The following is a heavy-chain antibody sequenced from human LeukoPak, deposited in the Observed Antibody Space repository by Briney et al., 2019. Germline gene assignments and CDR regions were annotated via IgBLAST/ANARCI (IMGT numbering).Heavy chain of an antibody. V-gene: IGHV1-46*01. CDR3: ARVDTIFGVVINKGSFDY. CDR1: GYTFTSYY. CDR2: INPSGGST. J-gene: IGHJ4*02. Sequence: ASVKVSCKASGYTFTSYYMHWVRQAPGQGLEWMGIINPSGGSTSYAQKFQGRVTMTRDTSTSTVYMELSSLRSEDTAVYYCARVDTIFGVVINKGSFDYWGQGTLVTVSS. D-gene: IGHD3-3*01.